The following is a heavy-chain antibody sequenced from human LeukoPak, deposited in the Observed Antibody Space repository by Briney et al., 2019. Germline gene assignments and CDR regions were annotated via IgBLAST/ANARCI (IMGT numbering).Heavy chain of an antibody. V-gene: IGHV4-59*01. CDR1: GGSFSGYY. J-gene: IGHJ4*02. D-gene: IGHD1-14*01. CDR2: IYYSGST. CDR3: ARGETTHDY. Sequence: SETLSLTCAVYGGSFSGYYWSWIRQPPGMGLEWIGYIYYSGSTNYNPSLKSRVTISVDTSKNQFSLKLSSVTAADTAVYYCARGETTHDYWGQGTLVTVSS.